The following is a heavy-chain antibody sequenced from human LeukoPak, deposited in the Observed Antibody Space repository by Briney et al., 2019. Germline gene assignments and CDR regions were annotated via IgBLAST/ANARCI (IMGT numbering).Heavy chain of an antibody. CDR1: GYTFSNFG. J-gene: IGHJ4*02. CDR3: ARDGTSTDDY. D-gene: IGHD2-2*01. CDR2: ISGNNDNP. Sequence: ASVKVSCKASGYTFSNFGISWVRQAPGQGLEWMGWISGNNDNPNYGQKFQGRLTVTTDSSTSTAYTELRNLRSDDTAVYYCARDGTSTDDYWGQGTLVTVSS. V-gene: IGHV1-18*01.